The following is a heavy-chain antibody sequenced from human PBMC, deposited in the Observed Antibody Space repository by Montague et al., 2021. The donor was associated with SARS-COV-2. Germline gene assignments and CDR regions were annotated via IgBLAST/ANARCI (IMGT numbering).Heavy chain of an antibody. CDR1: GVSINNNNYY. Sequence: SETLSLTCDVSGVSINNNNYYWGWIRQPPGKVLEWIGTIYYSGSTYYNPSLNSRVTISVDTSKNQFSLRVRSVTAADTAVYYCARPLFSFSDSGALGYFDHWGQGTLVTVSS. CDR3: ARPLFSFSDSGALGYFDH. V-gene: IGHV4-39*01. CDR2: IYYSGST. J-gene: IGHJ4*02. D-gene: IGHD3-10*01.